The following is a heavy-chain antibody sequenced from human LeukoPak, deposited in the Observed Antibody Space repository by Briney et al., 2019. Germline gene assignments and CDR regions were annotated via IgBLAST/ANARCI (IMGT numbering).Heavy chain of an antibody. D-gene: IGHD3-3*01. J-gene: IGHJ4*02. CDR3: ARGTFFWSGYSKEIDS. CDR2: ITSSGTTI. V-gene: IGHV3-48*03. CDR1: GFTFSAHE. Sequence: GGSLRLSCAASGFTFSAHEMNWVRQAPGKGLEWISYITSSGTTIYYADSVKGRFTISRDNAKNSMYLQMNSLRAEDTAVYYCARGTFFWSGYSKEIDSWGQGTLVTVSS.